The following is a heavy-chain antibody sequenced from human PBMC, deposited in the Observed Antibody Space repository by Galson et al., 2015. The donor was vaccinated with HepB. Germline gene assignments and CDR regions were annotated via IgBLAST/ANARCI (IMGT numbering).Heavy chain of an antibody. V-gene: IGHV3-21*01. J-gene: IGHJ6*03. D-gene: IGHD6-13*01. CDR2: ISTSHSST. Sequence: SLRLSCAASGFTFSTYDMNWVRQAPGKGLDWVSSISTSHSSTYYADSVRGRFSVPRDNAKNSLYLQMNSLRAEDTAVYYCARRGEQHLAPSYYYYLDVWSKGTTVTVSS. CDR3: ARRGEQHLAPSYYYYLDV. CDR1: GFTFSTYD.